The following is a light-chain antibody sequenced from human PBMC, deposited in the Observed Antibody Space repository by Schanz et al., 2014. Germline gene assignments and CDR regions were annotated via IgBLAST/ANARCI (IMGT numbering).Light chain of an antibody. J-gene: IGKJ2*01. CDR1: QSISSN. V-gene: IGKV1-5*01. Sequence: SVGDRDKSNSRASQSISSNLAWYQQKPGKAPKLLIYDASSLERGVPSRIRGSGSGTEFTLTVTSLQPDDFATYYCQQYNTYSYTFGQGTKLEIK. CDR2: DAS. CDR3: QQYNTYSYT.